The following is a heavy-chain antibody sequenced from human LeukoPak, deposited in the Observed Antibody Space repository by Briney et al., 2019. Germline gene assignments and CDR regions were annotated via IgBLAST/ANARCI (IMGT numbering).Heavy chain of an antibody. CDR2: MNPNSGNT. V-gene: IGHV1-8*01. CDR1: GYTFTSYD. Sequence: ASVKVSCKASGYTFTSYDINWGRQATGQGLEWMGWMNPNSGNTGYAQKFQGRVTMTRNTSINTAYMELSSLRSEDTAVYYCARAPEWGKSNYYYYMDVWGKGTTVTVSS. J-gene: IGHJ6*03. D-gene: IGHD1-26*01. CDR3: ARAPEWGKSNYYYYMDV.